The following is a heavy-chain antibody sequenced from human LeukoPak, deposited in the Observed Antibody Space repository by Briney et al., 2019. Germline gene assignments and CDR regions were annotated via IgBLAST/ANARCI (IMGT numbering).Heavy chain of an antibody. V-gene: IGHV4-38-2*02. CDR3: ARDFLGWTTVTIPYAFDI. D-gene: IGHD4-17*01. J-gene: IGHJ3*02. CDR1: GYSISSGYY. Sequence: SETLSLTCTVSGYSISSGYYWGWIRQPPGKGLEWIGSIYHSGSTYYNPSLKSRVTISVDTSKNQFSLKLSSVTAADTAVYYCARDFLGWTTVTIPYAFDIWGQGTMVTVSS. CDR2: IYHSGST.